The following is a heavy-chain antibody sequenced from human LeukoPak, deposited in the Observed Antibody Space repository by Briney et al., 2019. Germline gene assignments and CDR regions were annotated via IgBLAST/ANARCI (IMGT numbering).Heavy chain of an antibody. D-gene: IGHD1-1*01. V-gene: IGHV3-7*03. J-gene: IGHJ4*02. CDR3: ARGLGYNIY. CDR2: IKQDGSEM. CDR1: GFTFSSYW. Sequence: GGSLRLSCAASGFTFSSYWMSWVRQAPGKGLEWVANIKQDGSEMNYMDSVRGRFTISRDNAKTSLYLQMNSLRAEDTAVYYCARGLGYNIYWGQGTLVTVSS.